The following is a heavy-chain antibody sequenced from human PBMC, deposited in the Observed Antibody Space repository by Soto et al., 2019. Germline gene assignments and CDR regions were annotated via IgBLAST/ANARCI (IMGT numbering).Heavy chain of an antibody. V-gene: IGHV3-15*01. Sequence: GGSLRLSCAASGFSFSNAWMSWVRQGPGKGLEWVGRIKSKTDGGTTDYAAPVKGRFTISRDDSKNTLYLQMNSLKTEDTAVYYCTTYRLGYCSSTSCYSRYWGQGTLVTVSS. CDR2: IKSKTDGGTT. CDR1: GFSFSNAW. D-gene: IGHD2-2*01. CDR3: TTYRLGYCSSTSCYSRY. J-gene: IGHJ4*02.